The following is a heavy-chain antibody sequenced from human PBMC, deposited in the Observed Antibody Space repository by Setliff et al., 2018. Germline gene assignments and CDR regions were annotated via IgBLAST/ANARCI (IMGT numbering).Heavy chain of an antibody. CDR1: GYSFTSHW. J-gene: IGHJ4*02. D-gene: IGHD1-26*01. CDR2: IYPRDSDT. CDR3: ARHSGRYYVPGTFDS. Sequence: GESLKISCKGSGYSFTSHWIGWVRQMPGKGLEWMGIIYPRDSDTRYSPSFQGQVTISADKSTSTAYMELSSLRSDDTAIYFCARHSGRYYVPGTFDSWGQGTLVTVSS. V-gene: IGHV5-51*01.